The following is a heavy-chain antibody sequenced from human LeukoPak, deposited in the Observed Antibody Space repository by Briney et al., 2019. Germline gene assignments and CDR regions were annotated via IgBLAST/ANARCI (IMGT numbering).Heavy chain of an antibody. CDR3: ARDVEYYGSGSYYKKPYYYYGMDV. J-gene: IGHJ6*04. CDR1: GGSVSSGSYY. CDR2: IYYSGST. D-gene: IGHD3-10*01. Sequence: SETLSLTCTVSGGSVSSGSYYWSWIRQPPGKGLEWIGYIYYSGSTNYNPSLKSRVTVSVDTSKNQFSLKLSSVTAADTAVYYCARDVEYYGSGSYYKKPYYYYGMDVWGKGTTVTVSS. V-gene: IGHV4-61*01.